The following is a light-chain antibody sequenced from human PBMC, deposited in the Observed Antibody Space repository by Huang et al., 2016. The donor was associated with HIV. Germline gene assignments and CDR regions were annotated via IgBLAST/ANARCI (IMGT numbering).Light chain of an antibody. CDR2: DAS. CDR3: QQYDKLPIT. Sequence: DIQMTQSPSSMSAAVGDRFTITCQASQDSRNYLNWYQQKPGKAPKLLIYDASNLETGVPSRFSGSGSVTDFTFTISSLQPEDIATYYCQQYDKLPITFGQGTRLEIK. V-gene: IGKV1-33*01. CDR1: QDSRNY. J-gene: IGKJ5*01.